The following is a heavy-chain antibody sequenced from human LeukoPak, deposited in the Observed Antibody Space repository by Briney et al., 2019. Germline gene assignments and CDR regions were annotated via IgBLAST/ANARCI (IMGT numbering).Heavy chain of an antibody. Sequence: GGSLRLSCAASGFTFSNCAMSWVRQAPGKGLEWVSTISGSGGSTYDADSVKGRFTISRDNSKNTLYLQMNSLRAEDTAVYYCAKSYWFPYPYFDYWGQGTLVTVSS. CDR1: GFTFSNCA. J-gene: IGHJ4*02. CDR3: AKSYWFPYPYFDY. D-gene: IGHD2-8*02. CDR2: ISGSGGST. V-gene: IGHV3-23*01.